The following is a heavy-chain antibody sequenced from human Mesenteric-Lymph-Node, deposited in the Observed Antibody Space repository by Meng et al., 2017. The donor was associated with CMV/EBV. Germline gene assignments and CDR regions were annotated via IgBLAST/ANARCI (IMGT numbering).Heavy chain of an antibody. CDR1: GFTFSSYD. Sequence: GESLKISCAASGFTFSSYDMNWVRQAPGKGLEWVSSISSGSTSMYYADSVKGRFTISRDNAKNSLYLLMDSLRAEDTAVYYCGGGRLRSPDYWGQGTLVTVSS. J-gene: IGHJ4*02. CDR3: GGGRLRSPDY. V-gene: IGHV3-21*04. CDR2: ISSGSTSM. D-gene: IGHD3-16*01.